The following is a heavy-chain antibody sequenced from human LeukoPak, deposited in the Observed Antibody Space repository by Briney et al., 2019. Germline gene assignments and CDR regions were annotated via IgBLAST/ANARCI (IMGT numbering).Heavy chain of an antibody. V-gene: IGHV4-34*01. D-gene: IGHD4-17*01. CDR1: GGSFSGYY. Sequence: SETLSLTCAVYGGSFSGYYWSWIRQPPGKGLEWIGEINHSGSTNYNPSLKSRVSISVDTSKNQFSLEVTSVTAEDTAVYYCARNGDYLRTYWYFDLWGRGTLVTVSS. CDR3: ARNGDYLRTYWYFDL. J-gene: IGHJ2*01. CDR2: INHSGST.